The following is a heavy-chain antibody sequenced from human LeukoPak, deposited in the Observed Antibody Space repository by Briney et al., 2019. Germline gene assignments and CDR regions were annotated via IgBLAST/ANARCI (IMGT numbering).Heavy chain of an antibody. V-gene: IGHV3-23*01. Sequence: GGTLRLSCAASGFTFSSYGMSWVRQAPGKGLEWVSIISGSGGYTYYADSVKGRFTISRDNSKNTLYLQMNSLRAEDTAVYYCAKGGVRGDFYFDCWGHGTLVTVSS. J-gene: IGHJ4*01. CDR3: AKGGVRGDFYFDC. CDR2: ISGSGGYT. D-gene: IGHD2-21*02. CDR1: GFTFSSYG.